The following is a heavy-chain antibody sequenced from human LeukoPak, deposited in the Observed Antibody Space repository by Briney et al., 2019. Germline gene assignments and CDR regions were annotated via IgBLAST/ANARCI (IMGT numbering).Heavy chain of an antibody. CDR3: ARDDYNSGWD. J-gene: IGHJ4*02. Sequence: GGSLRLSCAASGFIISTYWMSWVRQAPGKRLEWAANIKQDGSEKYYVDSVKGRFTISRDNAKNSLYLQMNSLRADDTAVYYCARDDYNSGWDWGQGTLVTVSS. CDR2: IKQDGSEK. V-gene: IGHV3-7*05. D-gene: IGHD6-19*01. CDR1: GFIISTYW.